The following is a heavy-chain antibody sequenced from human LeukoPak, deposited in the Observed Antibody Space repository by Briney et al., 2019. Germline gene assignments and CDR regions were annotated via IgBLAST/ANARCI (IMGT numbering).Heavy chain of an antibody. CDR2: ISISGGST. D-gene: IGHD3-3*01. CDR1: GFTFRNYA. Sequence: GGSLRLSCAASGFTFRNYAMNWVRQAPGKGLEWVSGISISGGSTYYADSVKGRFTISRDNSKNTLFLQMNSLRVEDTAVYYYGVADILQWSSDEGNWGQGTLVTVSS. J-gene: IGHJ4*02. V-gene: IGHV3-23*01. CDR3: GVADILQWSSDEGN.